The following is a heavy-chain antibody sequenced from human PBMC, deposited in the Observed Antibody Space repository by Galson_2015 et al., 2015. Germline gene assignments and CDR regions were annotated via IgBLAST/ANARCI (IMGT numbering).Heavy chain of an antibody. CDR1: GFTFSNYA. D-gene: IGHD3-22*01. J-gene: IGHJ4*02. CDR2: ISGSGGTT. V-gene: IGHV3-23*01. Sequence: SLRLSCAASGFTFSNYAMSWVRQAPGKGLEWVSGISGSGGTTYYADSVKGRFTISRDNSKSTLYVQMNSLRAEDTAVYYCAKGVEYYYDTSGYQDHWGQGTLVTVSS. CDR3: AKGVEYYYDTSGYQDH.